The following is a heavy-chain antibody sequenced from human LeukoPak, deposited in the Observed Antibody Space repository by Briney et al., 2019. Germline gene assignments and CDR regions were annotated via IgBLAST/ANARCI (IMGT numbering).Heavy chain of an antibody. CDR1: GYSISRGYY. Sequence: SETLSLTCGVSGYSISRGYYWAWIRQPPGKGLEWIGTIYHTGSTYYTPSLGSRVTISVDTSKNEFSLNLNSVTAADTAVYYCARAGWIITSGIDYWGQGALVTVPS. CDR2: IYHTGST. CDR3: ARAGWIITSGIDY. V-gene: IGHV4-38-2*01. D-gene: IGHD3-10*01. J-gene: IGHJ4*02.